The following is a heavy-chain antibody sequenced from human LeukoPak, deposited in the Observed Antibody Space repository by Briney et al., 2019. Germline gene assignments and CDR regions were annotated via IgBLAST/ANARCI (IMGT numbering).Heavy chain of an antibody. CDR1: GGSISSSSYY. J-gene: IGHJ4*02. V-gene: IGHV4-61*05. Sequence: PSETLSLTCTVSGGSISSSSYYWGWIRQPPGKGLEWIGYIYSSGSTTYNPSLKSRVTISLDTSKNQFSLKLGSVTAADTAVYYCARQATVTTYYFDYWGQGTLVTVSS. D-gene: IGHD4-17*01. CDR2: IYSSGST. CDR3: ARQATVTTYYFDY.